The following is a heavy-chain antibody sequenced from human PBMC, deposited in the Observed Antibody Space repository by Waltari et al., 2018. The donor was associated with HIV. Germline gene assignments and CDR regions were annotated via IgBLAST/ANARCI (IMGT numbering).Heavy chain of an antibody. CDR2: NYYSGRN. V-gene: IGHV4-28*07. CDR1: GYSISSSNW. J-gene: IGHJ3*02. Sequence: QVQLQESGPGLVKPSDTLSLTCAVSGYSISSSNWWGWIRQPPGKGLELIGYNYYSGRNYYNPSLKCRVTMSADTSKNHFSLKLSSVTAVDTAVYYCARGGFNYDSKGAFDIWGQGTMVTVSS. CDR3: ARGGFNYDSKGAFDI. D-gene: IGHD3-22*01.